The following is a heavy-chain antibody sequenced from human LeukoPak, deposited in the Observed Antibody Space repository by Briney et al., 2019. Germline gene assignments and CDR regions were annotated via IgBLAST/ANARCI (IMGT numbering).Heavy chain of an antibody. CDR2: INPSGGST. D-gene: IGHD3-9*01. Sequence: ASVKVSCKASGYTSISYYMHWVRQAPGQGLEWMGIINPSGGSTIYAQKFQGRVTMTRDTSTSTVYMELSSLRSDDTTVYYCARGRGGGVLRDFESFDYWGQGTLVTVSS. J-gene: IGHJ4*02. CDR3: ARGRGGGVLRDFESFDY. V-gene: IGHV1-46*01. CDR1: GYTSISYY.